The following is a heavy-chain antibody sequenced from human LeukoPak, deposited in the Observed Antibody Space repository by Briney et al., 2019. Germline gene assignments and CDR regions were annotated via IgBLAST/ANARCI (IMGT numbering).Heavy chain of an antibody. CDR2: FDPEDGET. Sequence: ASVKVSCKVSGYTLTELCMHWVRQAPGKGLEWVGGFDPEDGETIYAQKFQGRVTMTEDTSTDTAYMELSSLRSEDTAVYYCATERVGQVVPAVMIPRDGMDVWGQGTTVTVSS. V-gene: IGHV1-24*01. CDR3: ATERVGQVVPAVMIPRDGMDV. D-gene: IGHD2-2*01. J-gene: IGHJ6*02. CDR1: GYTLTELC.